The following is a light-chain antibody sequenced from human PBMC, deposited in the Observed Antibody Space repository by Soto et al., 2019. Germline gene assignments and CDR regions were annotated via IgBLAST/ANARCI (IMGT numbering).Light chain of an antibody. Sequence: QSALTQPASVSGSPGQSITISCTGTSTDVGDYKYVSWYQLHPGKVPKLIIYEVTNRPSGVSNRFSGSKSGNTASLTISGLQADDEADYYCSSYTSSRTYVFGTGTKVTVL. CDR1: STDVGDYKY. J-gene: IGLJ1*01. CDR3: SSYTSSRTYV. CDR2: EVT. V-gene: IGLV2-14*01.